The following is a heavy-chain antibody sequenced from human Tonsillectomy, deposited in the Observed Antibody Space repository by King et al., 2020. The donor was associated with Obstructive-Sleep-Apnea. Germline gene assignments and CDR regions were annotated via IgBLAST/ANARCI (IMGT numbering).Heavy chain of an antibody. Sequence: VQLVESGGGLVKPGGSLRLSCAASGFTFSDYYMSWIRQAPGKGLEWVSYISSSSRTIYYADSVKGRFTISRDNAKNSLYVQMNSLRVEDTAVYYCARGTYDFFYYGMDVWGQGTTVTVSS. CDR3: ARGTYDFFYYGMDV. CDR1: GFTFSDYY. V-gene: IGHV3-11*01. D-gene: IGHD3-3*01. J-gene: IGHJ6*02. CDR2: ISSSSRTI.